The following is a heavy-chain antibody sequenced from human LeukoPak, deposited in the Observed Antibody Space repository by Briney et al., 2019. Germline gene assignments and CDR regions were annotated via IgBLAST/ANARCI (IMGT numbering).Heavy chain of an antibody. J-gene: IGHJ6*03. CDR3: ARSRAMVDYYYYYMDV. CDR2: IIPIFGTA. V-gene: IGHV1-69*13. Sequence: SVKVPCKASGGTFSSYAISWVRQAPGQGLEWMGGIIPIFGTANYAQKFQGRVTITADESTSTAYMELSSLRSEDTAVYYCARSRAMVDYYYYYMDVWGKGTTVTVSS. D-gene: IGHD5-18*01. CDR1: GGTFSSYA.